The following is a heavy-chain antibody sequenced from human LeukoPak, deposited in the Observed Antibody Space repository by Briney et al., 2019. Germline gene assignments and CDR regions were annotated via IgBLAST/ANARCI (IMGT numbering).Heavy chain of an antibody. CDR1: GFAFSTYS. Sequence: GGSLILSCAASGFAFSTYSMNWVRQAPGKGLEWVSSISSSRSYIYYADSVKGRFTISRDNAKNSLYLQMHSLRDEDTAVSYCARDTSVTHYCCYYMDVWGKGTTVTVSS. J-gene: IGHJ6*03. CDR3: ARDTSVTHYCCYYMDV. V-gene: IGHV3-21*01. D-gene: IGHD4-11*01. CDR2: ISSSRSYI.